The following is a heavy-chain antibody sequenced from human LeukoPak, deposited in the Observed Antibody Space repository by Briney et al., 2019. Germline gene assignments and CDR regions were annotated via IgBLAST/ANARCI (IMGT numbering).Heavy chain of an antibody. J-gene: IGHJ6*02. Sequence: GGSLRLSCAASGFTFGNYAMSWVRQAPGKGPEWVASISGSGGSAYHADSVKGRFTISRDNGKNTLYLQMNSLRAEDTAVYYCASYLTSIPSGMDVWGQGTTVTVSS. CDR3: ASYLTSIPSGMDV. CDR2: ISGSGGSA. D-gene: IGHD1-26*01. CDR1: GFTFGNYA. V-gene: IGHV3-23*01.